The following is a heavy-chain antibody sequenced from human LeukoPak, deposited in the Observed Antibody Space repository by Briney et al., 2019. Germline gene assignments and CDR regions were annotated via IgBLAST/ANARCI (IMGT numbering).Heavy chain of an antibody. J-gene: IGHJ2*01. Sequence: GGSLRLSCAASGFTFSSYWMSWVRQAPGKGLEWLANIDQDGREKYYVDSVKGRVTISRDYARDSLYLQINTVGVEDTAVYFCAREANGYFVRHFDLWGRGTLVTVSS. CDR1: GFTFSSYW. CDR2: IDQDGREK. D-gene: IGHD5-24*01. V-gene: IGHV3-7*01. CDR3: AREANGYFVRHFDL.